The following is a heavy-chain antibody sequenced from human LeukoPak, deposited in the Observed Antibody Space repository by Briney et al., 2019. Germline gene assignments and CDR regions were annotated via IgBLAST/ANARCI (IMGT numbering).Heavy chain of an antibody. Sequence: KPSETLSLTCTVSGGSISSYYWSWIRQPPGKGLEWIGYIYYSGSTNYNPSLKSRVTISVDTSKNQFSLKLSSVTAADTAVYYCARDWAQYYYGSGSPTAYNWFDPWGQGTLVTVSS. V-gene: IGHV4-59*01. CDR2: IYYSGST. CDR1: GGSISSYY. CDR3: ARDWAQYYYGSGSPTAYNWFDP. D-gene: IGHD3-10*01. J-gene: IGHJ5*02.